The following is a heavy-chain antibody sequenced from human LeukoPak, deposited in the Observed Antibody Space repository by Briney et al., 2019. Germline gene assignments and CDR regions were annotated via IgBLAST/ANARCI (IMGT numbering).Heavy chain of an antibody. V-gene: IGHV4-59*08. CDR3: ARGLGAAASGH. D-gene: IGHD6-13*01. Sequence: PSETPSLTCTVSGGSISSYYWSWIRQPPGKGLEWIGYIYNRGSTNYNPSLKSRVTISVDTSKNQFSLKLSSVTAADTAVYHCARGLGAAASGHWGQGTLVTVSS. CDR1: GGSISSYY. CDR2: IYNRGST. J-gene: IGHJ4*02.